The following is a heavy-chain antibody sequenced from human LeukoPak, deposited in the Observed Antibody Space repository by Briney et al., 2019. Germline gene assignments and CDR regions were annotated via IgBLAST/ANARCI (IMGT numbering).Heavy chain of an antibody. Sequence: GASVKVSCKTSGYTFTGYYMHWVRQAPGQGLEWMGWINPNSGGTNYAQKFQGRVTMIRDTSISTAYMELSRLRSDDTAVYYCARDVGEYCSSTNCYAFDKWGQGTLVTVSS. V-gene: IGHV1-2*02. J-gene: IGHJ4*02. CDR3: ARDVGEYCSSTNCYAFDK. CDR2: INPNSGGT. D-gene: IGHD2-2*01. CDR1: GYTFTGYY.